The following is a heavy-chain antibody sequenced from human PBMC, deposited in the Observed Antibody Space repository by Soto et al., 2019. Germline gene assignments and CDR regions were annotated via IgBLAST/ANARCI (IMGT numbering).Heavy chain of an antibody. V-gene: IGHV1-2*02. CDR1: GYTFTCYH. Sequence: ASVKDSCKASGYTFTCYHMHWVRQAPGQGLEWMGWIHPNSGGTNYAKKFQGRATMTRDTPISTDYMELSRLRSDHTAVYYCPRKAYSYCDSTSYSDGRGEGWFYPCGQGTLVPVSP. D-gene: IGHD2-2*01. J-gene: IGHJ5*02. CDR3: PRKAYSYCDSTSYSDGRGEGWFYP. CDR2: IHPNSGGT.